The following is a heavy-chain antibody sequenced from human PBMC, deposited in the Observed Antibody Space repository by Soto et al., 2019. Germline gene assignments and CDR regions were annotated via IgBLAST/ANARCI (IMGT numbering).Heavy chain of an antibody. V-gene: IGHV3-23*01. D-gene: IGHD3-22*01. CDR2: ISGSGGST. CDR3: AKKSSNYYDSSGYSDY. Sequence: GVSLKLSYAAFVFTFSSYAMGWLRQAPGKGLEWVSAISGSGGSTYYADSVKGRFTISRDNSENTLYLQMNSLRAEDTAVYYCAKKSSNYYDSSGYSDYWGQGP. J-gene: IGHJ4*02. CDR1: VFTFSSYA.